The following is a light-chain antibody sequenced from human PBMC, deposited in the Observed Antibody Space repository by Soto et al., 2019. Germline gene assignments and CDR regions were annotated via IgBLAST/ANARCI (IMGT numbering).Light chain of an antibody. CDR1: QSISNY. J-gene: IGKJ4*01. CDR2: AAS. CDR3: QQSHSTPLT. V-gene: IGKV1-39*01. Sequence: DIQLTQSPSSLSASLRDRVSITCRASQSISNYINWYQQKPGKAPKLLIYAASTLQGGVPSRFTGGGSGTDFTLTISSLQPEDFATYFCQQSHSTPLTFGGGTKVEIK.